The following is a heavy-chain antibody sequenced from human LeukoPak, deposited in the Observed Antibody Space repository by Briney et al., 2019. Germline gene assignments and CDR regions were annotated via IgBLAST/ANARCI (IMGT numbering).Heavy chain of an antibody. J-gene: IGHJ5*02. CDR1: GYTFTGYY. D-gene: IGHD3-9*01. CDR3: ARDYITYYDILTGYYPSNWFDP. CDR2: INPNSGGT. V-gene: IGHV1-2*02. Sequence: GASVKVSCKASGYTFTGYYMHWVRQAPGQGLEWMGWINPNSGGTNYAQKFQGRVTMTRDTPISTAYMELSRLRSDDTAVYYCARDYITYYDILTGYYPSNWFDPWGQGTLVTVSS.